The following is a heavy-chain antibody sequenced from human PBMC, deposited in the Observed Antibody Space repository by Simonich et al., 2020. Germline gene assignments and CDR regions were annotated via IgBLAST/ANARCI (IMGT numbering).Heavy chain of an antibody. CDR1: GGSFSGYY. J-gene: IGHJ3*02. CDR2: INHSGST. CDR3: ARGKGWKNAFDI. V-gene: IGHV4-34*01. D-gene: IGHD1-1*01. Sequence: QVQLQQWGAGLLKPSETLSLTCAVYGGSFSGYYWSWIRQPPGKGLEWIGEINHSGSTNYNPSRNSRGTISVDTSKNQFSLKLSSVTAADTAVYYCARGKGWKNAFDIWGQGTMVTVSS.